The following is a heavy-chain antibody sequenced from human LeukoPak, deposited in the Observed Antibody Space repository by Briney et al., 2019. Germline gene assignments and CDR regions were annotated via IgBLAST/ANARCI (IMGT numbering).Heavy chain of an antibody. CDR3: ARGGYAHCYGMDV. D-gene: IGHD5-18*01. CDR2: IYSGGTT. J-gene: IGHJ6*02. V-gene: IGHV3-53*01. CDR1: GFTVSTNY. Sequence: PGGSLRLSCAASGFTVSTNYMSWVRQAPGKGLEWVSVIYSGGTTNYADSVKGRFTISRDNSKNTVSLQMNSLRAEDTAVYYCARGGYAHCYGMDVWGQGTTVTVSS.